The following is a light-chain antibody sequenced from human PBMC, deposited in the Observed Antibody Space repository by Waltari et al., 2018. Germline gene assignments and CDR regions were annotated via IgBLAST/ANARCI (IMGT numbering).Light chain of an antibody. CDR2: LAS. V-gene: IGKV1-39*01. CDR3: QQSYITAYT. J-gene: IGKJ2*01. CDR1: QSISPF. Sequence: IEMTQSPSSLSPSVGDRVTITCRASQSISPFLNWYQQIPRKAPKLQIYLASTLQSGVPSRFSGSGSGTDFSLTISSLQPEDFATYYCQQSYITAYTFGQGTKVEIQ.